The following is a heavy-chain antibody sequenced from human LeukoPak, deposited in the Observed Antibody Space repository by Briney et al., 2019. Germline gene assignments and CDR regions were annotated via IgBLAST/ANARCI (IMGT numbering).Heavy chain of an antibody. CDR3: ARDLVVTAVDY. D-gene: IGHD2-2*01. CDR1: GFTFSIYA. CDR2: ISGSGGTA. V-gene: IGHV3-23*01. J-gene: IGHJ4*02. Sequence: GGSLRLSCAASGFTFSIYAMSWVRQAPGKGLEWVSAISGSGGTAYYADSVKGRFTISRDNSKNTLYLQMNSLRAEDTAVYYCARDLVVTAVDYWGQGTLVTVSS.